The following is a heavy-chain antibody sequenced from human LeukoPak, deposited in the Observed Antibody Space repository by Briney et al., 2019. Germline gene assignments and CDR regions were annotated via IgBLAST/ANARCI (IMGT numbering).Heavy chain of an antibody. Sequence: GASVKVSCKASGYTFTSYDINWVRQATGQGLEWMGWMNPNSGNIDYAQKFQGRVTITRNTSISTAYMELSSLRSEDTAVYYCARGPLGGAGYYYYGMDVWGQGTTVTVSS. CDR2: MNPNSGNI. CDR3: ARGPLGGAGYYYYGMDV. V-gene: IGHV1-8*01. CDR1: GYTFTSYD. J-gene: IGHJ6*02.